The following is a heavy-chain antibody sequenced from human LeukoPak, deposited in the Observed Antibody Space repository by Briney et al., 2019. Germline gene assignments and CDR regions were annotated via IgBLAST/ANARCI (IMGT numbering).Heavy chain of an antibody. Sequence: ASVKVSCKASGYTFINYDISWVRQAPGQGLEWMGWISVNNGNTNNAQNLQDRVTMTTDTSTSTAYMELRSLRSDDTAVYYCASTEEADLVIFGYWGQGTLVTVSS. CDR3: ASTEEADLVIFGY. J-gene: IGHJ4*02. CDR2: ISVNNGNT. D-gene: IGHD1-14*01. V-gene: IGHV1-18*04. CDR1: GYTFINYD.